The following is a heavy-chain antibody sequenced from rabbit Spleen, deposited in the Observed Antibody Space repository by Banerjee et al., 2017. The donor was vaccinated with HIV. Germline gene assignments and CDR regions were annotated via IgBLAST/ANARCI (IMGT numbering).Heavy chain of an antibody. D-gene: IGHD1-1*01. J-gene: IGHJ4*01. CDR2: IITMTGKS. CDR1: GFSFSNKSV. CDR3: ARDLVVGNGSSFNL. V-gene: IGHV1S45*01. Sequence: QEQLVESGGGLVKPEGSLKLSCTASGFSFSNKSVMCWRRQTPGKGLEWIASIITMTGKSVNGSWAKGRFMLSRASSTTVTLPITSTTAADTATYFYARDLVVGNGSSFNLWGPGTLVTVS.